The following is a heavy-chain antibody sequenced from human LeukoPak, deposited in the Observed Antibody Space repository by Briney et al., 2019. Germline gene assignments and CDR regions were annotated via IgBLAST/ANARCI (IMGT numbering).Heavy chain of an antibody. CDR1: GGSISSGSYY. CDR3: ARALNRRYYMDV. V-gene: IGHV4-31*03. D-gene: IGHD2/OR15-2a*01. Sequence: KTSETLSLTCTVSGGSISSGSYYWSWIRQPPGKGLEWIGYIYYSGSTYYNPSLKSRVTISVDTSKNQFSLKLSSVTAADTAVYYCARALNRRYYMDVWGKGTTVTVSS. CDR2: IYYSGST. J-gene: IGHJ6*03.